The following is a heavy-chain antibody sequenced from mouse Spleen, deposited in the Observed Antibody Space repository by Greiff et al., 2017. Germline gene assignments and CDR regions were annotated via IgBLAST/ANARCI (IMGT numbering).Heavy chain of an antibody. D-gene: IGHD4-1*01. V-gene: IGHV1-15*01. J-gene: IGHJ2*01. CDR2: IDPETGGT. Sequence: QVQLQQSGAELVRPGASVTLSCKASGYTFTDYEMHWVKQTPVHGLEWIGAIDPETGGTAYNQKFKGKAILTADKSSSTAYMELRSLTSEDSAVYYCTRWETGNYFDYWGQGTTLTVSS. CDR3: TRWETGNYFDY. CDR1: GYTFTDYE.